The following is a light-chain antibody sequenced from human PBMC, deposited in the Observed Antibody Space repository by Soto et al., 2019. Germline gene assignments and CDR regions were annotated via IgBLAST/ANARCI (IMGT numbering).Light chain of an antibody. V-gene: IGKV3-11*01. CDR3: QQRRNWPLFT. CDR1: QSVSSY. Sequence: EIVLTQSPATLSLSPGERATLSCRASQSVSSYLSWYQQKHGQAPRLLIYDASNRATGIPARFSGSGSGTEFTLIISSLLTADFAVDYCQQRRNWPLFTFGPGTKVDIK. CDR2: DAS. J-gene: IGKJ3*01.